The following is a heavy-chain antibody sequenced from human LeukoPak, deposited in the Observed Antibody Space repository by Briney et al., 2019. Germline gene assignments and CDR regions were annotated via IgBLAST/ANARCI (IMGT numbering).Heavy chain of an antibody. J-gene: IGHJ4*02. D-gene: IGHD5-24*01. CDR2: TYSGGAT. Sequence: GGSLRLSCAASGFTDSNNHISWVRQAPGKGLEWVSVTYSGGATFSADSVKGRITISRDNSKSTLHLQMNSLRAEDTAVYYCASKMDRYFDYWGLGTLVTVSS. CDR3: ASKMDRYFDY. CDR1: GFTDSNNH. V-gene: IGHV3-66*01.